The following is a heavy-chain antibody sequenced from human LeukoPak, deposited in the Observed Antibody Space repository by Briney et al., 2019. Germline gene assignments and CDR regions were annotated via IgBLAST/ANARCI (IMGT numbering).Heavy chain of an antibody. CDR1: GFTVSSNY. V-gene: IGHV3-53*01. D-gene: IGHD1-26*01. Sequence: GGSLRLSCAASGFTVSSNYMSWVRQAPGKGLEWVSVIYSGGSTYYADSVKGRFTISRDNSKNTLYLQMNSLRAEDTAVYYCARCGGSGSYFFDYWGQGTLVTVSS. CDR2: IYSGGST. J-gene: IGHJ4*02. CDR3: ARCGGSGSYFFDY.